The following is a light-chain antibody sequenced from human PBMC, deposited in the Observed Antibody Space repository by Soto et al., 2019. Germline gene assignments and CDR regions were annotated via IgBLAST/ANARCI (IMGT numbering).Light chain of an antibody. Sequence: QSALTQPPSVSGSPGQSVTICCNGTRSDIGSYNRVSWYQQPPGTAPKLMIYEVSNRPSGVPDRFSGSKSGNTASLTISGLQAEDEGDYYCSIYTSGSTRVFGTGTKVTVL. CDR1: RSDIGSYNR. V-gene: IGLV2-18*01. J-gene: IGLJ1*01. CDR3: SIYTSGSTRV. CDR2: EVS.